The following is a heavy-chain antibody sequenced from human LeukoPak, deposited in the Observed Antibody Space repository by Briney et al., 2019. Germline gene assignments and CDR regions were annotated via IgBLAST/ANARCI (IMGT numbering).Heavy chain of an antibody. D-gene: IGHD2-2*01. Sequence: SETLSLTCTFSGGSFSPAHWSWIRQPPGKGLEWIGVICDNGNTDYNPSLKSRVTISVDTSKSQFSLKLSSLAAADTAVYYCARGFDCSSTSCSCMDVWGQGTTVTVSS. CDR3: ARGFDCSSTSCSCMDV. J-gene: IGHJ6*02. V-gene: IGHV4-4*08. CDR2: ICDNGNT. CDR1: GGSFSPAH.